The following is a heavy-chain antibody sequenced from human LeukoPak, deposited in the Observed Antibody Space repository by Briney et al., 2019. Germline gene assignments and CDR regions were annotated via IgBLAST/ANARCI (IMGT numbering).Heavy chain of an antibody. CDR2: IYYSGST. Sequence: SQTLSLTCTVSGGSISSGDYYWSWIRQPPGKGLEWIGYIYYSGSTYYNPSLKSRVTISIDTSKNQFSLKLSSVTAADTAVYYCARGPGILAPFDYWGQGTLVTVSS. V-gene: IGHV4-30-4*08. CDR3: ARGPGILAPFDY. CDR1: GGSISSGDYY. D-gene: IGHD2-8*02. J-gene: IGHJ4*02.